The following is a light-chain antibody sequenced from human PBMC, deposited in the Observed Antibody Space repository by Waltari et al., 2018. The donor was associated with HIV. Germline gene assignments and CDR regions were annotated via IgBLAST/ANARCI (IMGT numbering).Light chain of an antibody. CDR1: SSNIGRNY. J-gene: IGLJ3*02. V-gene: IGLV1-47*01. Sequence: QSVVTQPPSASGTPGQRVTISCSGSSSNIGRNYVYWYQQLPGTAPKLLIFRNNQRPSGVPDRFSGSKSGTSASLAISGLRSEDEANYYCAAWDDSLSGLVFGGGTKLTVL. CDR3: AAWDDSLSGLV. CDR2: RNN.